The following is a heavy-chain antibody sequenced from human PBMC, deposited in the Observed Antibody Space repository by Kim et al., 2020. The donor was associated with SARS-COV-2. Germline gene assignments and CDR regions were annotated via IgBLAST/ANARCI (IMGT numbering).Heavy chain of an antibody. CDR2: IYNTGIT. D-gene: IGHD6-13*01. J-gene: IGHJ3*02. CDR3: AREINIAADTDAFDI. V-gene: IGHV4-30-4*01. CDR1: GGSVSTSNFY. Sequence: SETLSLTCTVSGGSVSTSNFYWSWVRQPPGKGLEWIGYIYNTGITYYNPSLESRVTISLDTSKNQFSLNLNSVTAADTAVYYCAREINIAADTDAFDIWGLGTMVTVSS.